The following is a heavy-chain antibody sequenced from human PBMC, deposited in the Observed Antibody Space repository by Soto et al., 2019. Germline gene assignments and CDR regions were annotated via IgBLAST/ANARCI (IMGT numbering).Heavy chain of an antibody. J-gene: IGHJ5*02. CDR1: GYTFTSYA. V-gene: IGHV1-3*01. CDR2: INAGNGNT. Sequence: GASVKVPCKASGYTFTSYAMHWVRQAPGQRLEWMGWINAGNGNTKYSQKFQGRVTITRDTSASTAYMELSSLRSEDTAVYYCATDLSPYDSSGSMFDPWGQGTLVTVSS. D-gene: IGHD3-22*01. CDR3: ATDLSPYDSSGSMFDP.